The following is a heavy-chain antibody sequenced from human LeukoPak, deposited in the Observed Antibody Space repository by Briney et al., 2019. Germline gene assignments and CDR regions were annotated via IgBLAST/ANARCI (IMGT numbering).Heavy chain of an antibody. J-gene: IGHJ4*02. CDR3: ARAPTRLSPFDY. V-gene: IGHV1-2*02. D-gene: IGHD2-15*01. CDR2: INSNSGDT. Sequence: ASVKASCKASGYSFTGYFIHWARQAPGQGPEWLGWINSNSGDTNFAQKLKGRVTMTRDTSVNTAYMELSSLRSDDTAVYYCARAPTRLSPFDYWGQGTLVTVSS. CDR1: GYSFTGYF.